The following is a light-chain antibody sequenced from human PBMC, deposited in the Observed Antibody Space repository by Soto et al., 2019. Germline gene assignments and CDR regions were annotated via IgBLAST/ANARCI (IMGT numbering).Light chain of an antibody. J-gene: IGLJ2*01. Sequence: QLVLTQPVSVSGSPGQSITISCTGTSSDVGGYDYVSWYQQHPGKAPKLMIYDVSNRPSGVSHRFSGSKSGNAASLTISGLQAEDEADYYCFSYSSSSTVVVGGGTKLTVL. V-gene: IGLV2-14*01. CDR2: DVS. CDR1: SSDVGGYDY. CDR3: FSYSSSSTVV.